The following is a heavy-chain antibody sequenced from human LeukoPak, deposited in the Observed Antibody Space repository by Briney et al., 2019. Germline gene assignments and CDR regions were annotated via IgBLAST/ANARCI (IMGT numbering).Heavy chain of an antibody. CDR1: GFTFSSYG. Sequence: PGGSLRLSCAASGFTFSSYGMHWVRQAPGKGLEWVASISSSGNDIYYGDSVKGRFSISRDNARNSLYLQMKSLRAEDTAVYYCASGRRGRWQQLYNYFDPWGQGTLVTVSA. CDR2: ISSSGNDI. V-gene: IGHV3-21*01. CDR3: ASGRRGRWQQLYNYFDP. J-gene: IGHJ5*02. D-gene: IGHD5-24*01.